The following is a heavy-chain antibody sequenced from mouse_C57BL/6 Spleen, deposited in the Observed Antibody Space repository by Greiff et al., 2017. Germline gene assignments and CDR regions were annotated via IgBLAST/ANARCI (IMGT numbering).Heavy chain of an antibody. J-gene: IGHJ2*01. V-gene: IGHV1-59*01. CDR2: IDPSDSYT. CDR1: GYTFTSYW. CDR3: ATGTGGYYFDY. Sequence: QVQLQQPGAELVRPGTSVKLSCKASGYTFTSYWMHWVKQRPGQGLEWIGVIDPSDSYTNYNQKFKGKATLTVDTSSSTAYMQLSSLTSEDSAVYCCATGTGGYYFDYWGKGTTLTVSS. D-gene: IGHD4-1*01.